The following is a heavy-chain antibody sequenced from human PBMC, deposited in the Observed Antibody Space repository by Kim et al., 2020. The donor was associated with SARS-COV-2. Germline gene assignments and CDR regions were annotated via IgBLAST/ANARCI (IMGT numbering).Heavy chain of an antibody. CDR3: AKDWDYCSGGSCGSYFDY. V-gene: IGHV3-30*18. CDR1: GFTFSSYG. Sequence: GGSLRLSCAASGFTFSSYGMHWVRQAPGKGLEWVAVISYDGSNKYYADSVKGRFTISRDNSKNTLYLQMNSLRAEDTAVYYCAKDWDYCSGGSCGSYFDYWGQGTLVTVSS. J-gene: IGHJ4*02. CDR2: ISYDGSNK. D-gene: IGHD2-15*01.